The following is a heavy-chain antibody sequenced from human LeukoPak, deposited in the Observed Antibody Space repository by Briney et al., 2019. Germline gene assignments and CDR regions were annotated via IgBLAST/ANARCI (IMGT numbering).Heavy chain of an antibody. J-gene: IGHJ4*02. CDR2: INPSGGST. V-gene: IGHV1-46*03. D-gene: IGHD3-16*02. Sequence: GASVKVSCKASGYTFTSYYMHWVRQAPGQGLEWMGIINPSGGSTSYTQKFQGRVTMTRDTSTSTAYMELSSLRSEDTAVYYCAYVWGSYRFFDYWGQGTLVTVSS. CDR3: AYVWGSYRFFDY. CDR1: GYTFTSYY.